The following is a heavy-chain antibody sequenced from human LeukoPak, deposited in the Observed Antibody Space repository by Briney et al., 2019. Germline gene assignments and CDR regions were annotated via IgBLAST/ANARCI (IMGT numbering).Heavy chain of an antibody. CDR3: AKRDYPGSYFDY. CDR2: IRYDGSDK. CDR1: EFSFSTYG. D-gene: IGHD4-11*01. V-gene: IGHV3-30*02. Sequence: GGSLRLSCAASEFSFSTYGMHWVRQAPGKGLEWVAFIRYDGSDKYYADSVKGRFTISRDNSKNTLYLQMNSLRGDDTAVYYCAKRDYPGSYFDYWGQGSPVTVSS. J-gene: IGHJ4*02.